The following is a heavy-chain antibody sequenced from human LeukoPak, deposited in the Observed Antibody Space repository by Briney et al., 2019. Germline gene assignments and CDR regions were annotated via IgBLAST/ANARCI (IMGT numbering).Heavy chain of an antibody. V-gene: IGHV4-61*02. Sequence: SETLSLTCTVSGGSISSGSYYWSWIRQPAGKGLEWIGRIYTSGSTNYNPSLKSRVTISVDTSKNQFSLKLSSVTAADTAAYYCARHSGSYTFDYWGQGTLVTVSS. D-gene: IGHD1-26*01. CDR1: GGSISSGSYY. J-gene: IGHJ4*02. CDR2: IYTSGST. CDR3: ARHSGSYTFDY.